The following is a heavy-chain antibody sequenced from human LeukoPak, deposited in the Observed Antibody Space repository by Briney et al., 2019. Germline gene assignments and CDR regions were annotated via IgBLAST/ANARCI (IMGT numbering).Heavy chain of an antibody. J-gene: IGHJ5*02. V-gene: IGHV3-74*01. D-gene: IGHD3-3*01. CDR2: INSDGSST. Sequence: PGGSLRLSCAASGFTFSSYWVHWVRQAPGKGLVWVSRINSDGSSTSYADSVKGRFTISRDNAKNTLYLQMNSLRAEDTAVYYCARDFPPLRFLEWLSNNWFDPWGQGTLVTVSS. CDR3: ARDFPPLRFLEWLSNNWFDP. CDR1: GFTFSSYW.